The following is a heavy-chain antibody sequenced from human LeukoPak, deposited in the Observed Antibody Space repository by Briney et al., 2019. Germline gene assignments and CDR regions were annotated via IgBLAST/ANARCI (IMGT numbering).Heavy chain of an antibody. CDR1: GYTFTGYY. Sequence: ASVKVSCKASGYTFTGYYMHWVRQAPGQGLEWMGWINPNSGGTNYAQKFQGRVTMTRDTSISTAYMELSRLRSDDTAVYYCARNYDILTGLFPGYWGQGTQVTVSS. CDR2: INPNSGGT. CDR3: ARNYDILTGLFPGY. J-gene: IGHJ4*02. V-gene: IGHV1-2*02. D-gene: IGHD3-9*01.